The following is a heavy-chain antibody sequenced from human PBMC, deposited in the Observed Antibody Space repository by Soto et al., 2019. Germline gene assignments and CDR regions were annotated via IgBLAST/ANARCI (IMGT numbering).Heavy chain of an antibody. V-gene: IGHV3-48*02. D-gene: IGHD2-21*02. J-gene: IGHJ5*02. CDR2: ISSSSSTI. CDR1: GFTFSSYS. Sequence: EVQLVESGGGLVQPGGSLRLSCAASGFTFSSYSMNWVRQAPGKGLEWVSYISSSSSTIYYADSVKGRFTISRDNAKNSLYLQMNSLRDEDTAVYYCARDQPCLKGGDCYVNWFDPWGQGTLVTVSS. CDR3: ARDQPCLKGGDCYVNWFDP.